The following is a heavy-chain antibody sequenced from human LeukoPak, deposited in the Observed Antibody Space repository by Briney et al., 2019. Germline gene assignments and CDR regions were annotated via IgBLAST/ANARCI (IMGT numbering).Heavy chain of an antibody. CDR1: GFTFSDYY. CDR3: AKEGYCSSTSCYILYYYYYGMDV. J-gene: IGHJ6*02. Sequence: PGGSLRLSCAASGFTFSDYYMSWIRQAPGKGLEWVSYISSSGSTIYYADSVKGRFTISRDNAKNSLYLQMNSLRAEDTAVYYCAKEGYCSSTSCYILYYYYYGMDVWGQGTTVTVSS. D-gene: IGHD2-2*02. CDR2: ISSSGSTI. V-gene: IGHV3-11*01.